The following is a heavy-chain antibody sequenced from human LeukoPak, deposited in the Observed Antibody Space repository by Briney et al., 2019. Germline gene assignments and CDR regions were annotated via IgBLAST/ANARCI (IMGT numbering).Heavy chain of an antibody. Sequence: ASVKVSCKVSGYTLTELSMHWLHRLPGKGLKGWEGFVPEDGETINAQKFQGRVTMTEVTSTDTAYMELCSLRSEDTAVYYCATWSALESVPWYYFDYWGQGTLVTVSS. CDR3: ATWSALESVPWYYFDY. D-gene: IGHD4-23*01. CDR1: GYTLTELS. V-gene: IGHV1-24*01. CDR2: FVPEDGET. J-gene: IGHJ4*02.